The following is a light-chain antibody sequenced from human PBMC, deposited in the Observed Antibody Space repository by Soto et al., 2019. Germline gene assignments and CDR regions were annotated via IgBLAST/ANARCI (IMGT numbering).Light chain of an antibody. V-gene: IGLV1-47*01. CDR3: AAWDDSLSGPKV. CDR2: RNN. CDR1: SSNIGSNY. J-gene: IGLJ3*02. Sequence: QPVLTQPPSASGTPGQRVTISCSGSSSNIGSNYVYWYQQLPRTAPKLLIYRNNQRPSGVPDRFSGSKSGTSASLAISGLRSEDEADYYCAAWDDSLSGPKVFGGGTKLTVL.